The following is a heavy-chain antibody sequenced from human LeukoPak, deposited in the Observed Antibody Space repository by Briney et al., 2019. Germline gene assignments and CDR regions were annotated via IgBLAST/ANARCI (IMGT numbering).Heavy chain of an antibody. CDR1: GFTFYTYG. CDR3: AKDRRLAAFDY. D-gene: IGHD6-25*01. Sequence: GGSLRLSCAASGFTFYTYGMNWVRQAPGKGLEWVSGITGRGENIYYAGSVKGRFTISRDNSKNTLYLQMNSLRAEDTAVYYCAKDRRLAAFDYGGQGTLVTVSS. J-gene: IGHJ4*02. V-gene: IGHV3-23*01. CDR2: ITGRGENI.